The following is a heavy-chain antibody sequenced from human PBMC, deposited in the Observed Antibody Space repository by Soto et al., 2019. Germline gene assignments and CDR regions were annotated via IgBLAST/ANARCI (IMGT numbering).Heavy chain of an antibody. V-gene: IGHV4-59*01. CDR1: GGSISSYY. CDR2: IYYSGST. Sequence: QVQLQESGPGLVKPSETLSLTCTVSGGSISSYYWSWIRQPPGKGLEWIGYIYYSGSTNYNPSLKSRVTISVDTSKNLSSLKLSSVTAADTAVYYCARVWGGAFDIWGQGTMVTVSS. J-gene: IGHJ3*02. D-gene: IGHD3-10*01. CDR3: ARVWGGAFDI.